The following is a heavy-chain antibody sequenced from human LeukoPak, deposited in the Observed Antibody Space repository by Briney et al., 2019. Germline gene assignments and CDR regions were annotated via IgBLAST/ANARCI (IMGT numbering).Heavy chain of an antibody. D-gene: IGHD3-10*01. CDR1: GGSITSSYW. V-gene: IGHV4-4*02. CDR3: ARVNYYGSGKPFDY. J-gene: IGHJ4*02. Sequence: PSGTLSLTCAVSGGSITSSYWWSWVRHPPGKGLEWIGKIYHSGTTSYNPSLKSRVTISVDKSKNQLSLKLTSVTAADTAVYFCARVNYYGSGKPFDYWGQGTLVTVSS. CDR2: IYHSGTT.